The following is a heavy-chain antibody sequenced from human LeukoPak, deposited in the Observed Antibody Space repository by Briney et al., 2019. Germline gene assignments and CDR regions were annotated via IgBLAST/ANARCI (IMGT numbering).Heavy chain of an antibody. CDR3: ARGRYYYDSSGYSNYDY. D-gene: IGHD3-22*01. CDR1: GFTFSSYD. J-gene: IGHJ4*02. CDR2: TGTAGDT. Sequence: GGSLRLSCAASGFTFSSYDMHWVRQATGKGLEWVSATGTAGDTYYPGSVKGRFTISRENAKNSLYLQMNSLRAGDTAVYYCARGRYYYDSSGYSNYDYWGQGTLVTVSS. V-gene: IGHV3-13*01.